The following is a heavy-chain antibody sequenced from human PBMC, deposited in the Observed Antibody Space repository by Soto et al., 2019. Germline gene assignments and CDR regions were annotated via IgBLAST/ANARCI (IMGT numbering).Heavy chain of an antibody. CDR1: GFTFSSYA. V-gene: IGHV3-23*01. Sequence: EVQLLESGGGLVQPGGSLRLSCAASGFTFSSYAMSWVRQAPGKGLEWVSAISGSGGSTYYADSVKGRFTISRDNSKNTLYLQMNSLRAEDTAVYYCAGGPLPAYTNDYGDYEPGGWGQGTLVTVSS. D-gene: IGHD4-17*01. CDR2: ISGSGGST. J-gene: IGHJ4*02. CDR3: AGGPLPAYTNDYGDYEPGG.